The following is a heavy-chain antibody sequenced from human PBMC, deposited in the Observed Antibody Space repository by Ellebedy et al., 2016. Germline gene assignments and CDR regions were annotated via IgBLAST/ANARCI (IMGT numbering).Heavy chain of an antibody. CDR1: GFTLSSYS. J-gene: IGHJ6*02. CDR3: ARGDAPTGYFGLDV. D-gene: IGHD2-8*02. Sequence: GGSLRLXXAASGFTLSSYSMYWVRQAPGKGLECVSAININGRNTYYGNSVKGRFTISKDSLTNTVYLQMGSLREEDMAVYYCARGDAPTGYFGLDVWGQGTTVTVSS. CDR2: ININGRNT. V-gene: IGHV3-64*01.